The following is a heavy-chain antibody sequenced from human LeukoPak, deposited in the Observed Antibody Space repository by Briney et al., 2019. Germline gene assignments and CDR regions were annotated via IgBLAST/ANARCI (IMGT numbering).Heavy chain of an antibody. V-gene: IGHV3-11*01. J-gene: IGHJ4*02. CDR1: GFTFSDSY. D-gene: IGHD3-10*01. CDR2: IGRGGSTI. CDR3: ARDGDRGY. Sequence: GGSLRLSCAASGFTFSDSYMSWIRQAPGKGLEWVSYIGRGGSTIYYADSVKGRFTISRDNAKNSLYLQMNNLRAEDTAVYYCARDGDRGYWGQGTLVTVSS.